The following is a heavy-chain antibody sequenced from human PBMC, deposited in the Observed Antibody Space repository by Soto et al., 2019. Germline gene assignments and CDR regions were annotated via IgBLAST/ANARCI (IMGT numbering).Heavy chain of an antibody. CDR1: GFTFSSYA. V-gene: IGHV3-23*01. CDR3: AKDPRYYYDSSGYFDY. CDR2: ISGSGGST. Sequence: GGSLRLSCATSGFTFSSYAMSWVRQAPGKGLEWVSAISGSGGSTYYADSVKGRFTISRDNSKNTLYLQMNSLRAEDTAVYYCAKDPRYYYDSSGYFDYWGQGTLVTVSS. D-gene: IGHD3-22*01. J-gene: IGHJ4*02.